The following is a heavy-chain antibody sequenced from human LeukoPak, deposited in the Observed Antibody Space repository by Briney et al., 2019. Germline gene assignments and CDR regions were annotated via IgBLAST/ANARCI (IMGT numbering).Heavy chain of an antibody. CDR1: GGTFSSYG. J-gene: IGHJ4*02. CDR2: ISAHNGNT. CDR3: ARSSPSGRNFDY. V-gene: IGHV1-18*01. D-gene: IGHD3-10*01. Sequence: GASVKVSCKASGGTFSSYGISWVRQAPGQGLEWMGWISAHNGNTNYAQKLQGRVTMTTDTSTSTAYMELRSLRSDDTAVYYCARSSPSGRNFDYWGQGTLVTVSS.